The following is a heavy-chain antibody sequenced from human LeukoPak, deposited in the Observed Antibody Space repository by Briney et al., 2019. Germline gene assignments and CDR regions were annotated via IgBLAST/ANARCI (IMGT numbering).Heavy chain of an antibody. D-gene: IGHD1-26*01. CDR1: GFTFSGYW. J-gene: IGHJ4*02. CDR3: GRSYLIDY. CDR2: IKQDGSEK. V-gene: IGHV3-7*05. Sequence: GGSLRLSCVASGFTFSGYWMNWVRQAPGKGLEWVANIKQDGSEKHYVDSVKGRFTISRDNAKNSLYLLVNSLRAEDTAVYYCGRSYLIDYWGQGTLVTVSS.